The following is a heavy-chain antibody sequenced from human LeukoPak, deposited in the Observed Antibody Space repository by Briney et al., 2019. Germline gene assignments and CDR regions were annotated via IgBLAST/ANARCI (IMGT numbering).Heavy chain of an antibody. J-gene: IGHJ4*02. V-gene: IGHV4-39*07. CDR3: ARGPYYFDS. CDR2: IYHSGST. CDR1: GDSIGGSGYY. Sequence: SETLSLTCSVSGDSIGGSGYYRGWVRQPPGKGLEWIGSIYHSGSTYYNPSLKSRVTISVDTSRSQFSVRLSSVSAADTAVYYCARGPYYFDSWGQGTLVTASS.